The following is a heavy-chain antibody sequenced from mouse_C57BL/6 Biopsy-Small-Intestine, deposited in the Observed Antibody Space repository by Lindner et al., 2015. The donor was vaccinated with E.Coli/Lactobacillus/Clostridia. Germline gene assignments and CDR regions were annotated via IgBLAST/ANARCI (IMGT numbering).Heavy chain of an antibody. D-gene: IGHD1-1*01. CDR3: ARNYGSSWRVDY. CDR1: GYAFTNYL. Sequence: VQLQESGAELVRPETSVKVSCKASGYAFTNYLIEWIKQRPGQGLEWIGVFNPGSGGTNYNEKFKGKATLTADKSSSIAYMRLSSLTSEDSAVYFCARNYGSSWRVDYWGQGTTLTVSS. J-gene: IGHJ2*01. CDR2: FNPGSGGT. V-gene: IGHV1-54*01.